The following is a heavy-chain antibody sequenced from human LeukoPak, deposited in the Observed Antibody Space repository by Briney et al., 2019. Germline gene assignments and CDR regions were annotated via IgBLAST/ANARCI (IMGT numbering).Heavy chain of an antibody. CDR1: GGSISSYY. Sequence: PSETLSLTCTVSGGSISSYYWSWIRQPPGKGLEWIGYIYYSGSTNYNPSLKGRVTISVDTSKNQFSLKLSSVTAADTAVYYCASQTYYDILTGYSEGWFDPWGQGTLVTVSS. J-gene: IGHJ5*02. V-gene: IGHV4-59*08. D-gene: IGHD3-9*01. CDR2: IYYSGST. CDR3: ASQTYYDILTGYSEGWFDP.